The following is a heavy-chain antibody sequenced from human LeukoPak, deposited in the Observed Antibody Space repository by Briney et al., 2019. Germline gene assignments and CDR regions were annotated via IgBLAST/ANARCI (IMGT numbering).Heavy chain of an antibody. Sequence: GGSLRLSCAASGFTFSSYAMSWVRQAPGKGLEWVSAISGSGGSTYYADSVKGRFTISRDNSKNTLYLQMNSLRAGDTAVYYCAKYISSGYRYFDYWGQGTLVTVSS. D-gene: IGHD6-6*01. CDR2: ISGSGGST. V-gene: IGHV3-23*01. J-gene: IGHJ4*02. CDR3: AKYISSGYRYFDY. CDR1: GFTFSSYA.